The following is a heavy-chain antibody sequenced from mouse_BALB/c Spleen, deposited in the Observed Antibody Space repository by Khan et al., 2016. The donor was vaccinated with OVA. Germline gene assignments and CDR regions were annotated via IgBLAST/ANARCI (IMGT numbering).Heavy chain of an antibody. CDR1: GYTFSSYW. V-gene: IGHV1-9*01. Sequence: VQLQQSGAELMKPGASVKISCKATGYTFSSYWIEWVKQRPGHGLEWIGEILPGSGSNNYNEKFKGKATFTADTSSNTAYMQLSSLTSEDSAVYYCARGNYSGSSSWFGYWGQGTLVAVS. J-gene: IGHJ3*01. D-gene: IGHD1-1*01. CDR2: ILPGSGSN. CDR3: ARGNYSGSSSWFGY.